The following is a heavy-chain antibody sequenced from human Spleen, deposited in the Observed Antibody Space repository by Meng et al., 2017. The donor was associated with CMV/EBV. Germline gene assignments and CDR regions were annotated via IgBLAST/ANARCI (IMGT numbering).Heavy chain of an antibody. J-gene: IGHJ6*02. CDR3: ARALRDCSSTSCYPSEDYYYYGMDV. Sequence: GGSLRLSCAASGFTVSSKYMSWVRQAPGKGLEWVSVIYSGGTTYYADSVKGRFTISRDNSKNTLYLQMNSLRVEDTAVYYCARALRDCSSTSCYPSEDYYYYGMDVWGQGTTVTVSS. CDR1: GFTVSSKY. V-gene: IGHV3-66*02. CDR2: IYSGGTT. D-gene: IGHD2-2*01.